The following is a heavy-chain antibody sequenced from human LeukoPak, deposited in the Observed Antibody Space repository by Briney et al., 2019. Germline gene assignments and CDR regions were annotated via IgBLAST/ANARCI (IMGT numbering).Heavy chain of an antibody. CDR3: AKNRAVTPFYDY. D-gene: IGHD4-11*01. J-gene: IGHJ4*02. CDR1: GFTFNSYA. CDR2: ISGNGAGT. V-gene: IGHV3-23*01. Sequence: GGSLRLSCAASGFTFNSYAMYWVRQAPGKGLEWVSAISGNGAGTYYADSVKGRFTISRDNSKNTLHLQMDSLRAEDTAVYYCAKNRAVTPFYDYWGQGTLVTVSS.